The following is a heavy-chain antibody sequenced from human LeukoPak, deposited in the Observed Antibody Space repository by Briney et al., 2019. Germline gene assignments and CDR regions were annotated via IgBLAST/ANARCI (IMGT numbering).Heavy chain of an antibody. Sequence: SDTLSLTCTVSGGSISSYYWSWIRQPPGKGLEWIGYIYYSGSTNYNPSLKSRVTISVDTSKNQFSLKLSSVTAADTAVYYCARAETPAFDIWGQGTMVTVSS. CDR3: ARAETPAFDI. CDR1: GGSISSYY. V-gene: IGHV4-59*07. J-gene: IGHJ3*02. CDR2: IYYSGST.